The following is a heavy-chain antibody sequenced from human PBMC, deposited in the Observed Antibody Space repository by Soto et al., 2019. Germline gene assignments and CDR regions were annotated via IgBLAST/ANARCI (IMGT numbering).Heavy chain of an antibody. CDR1: GGTFSRYA. CDR3: ARDRQHYYDSSGYYPPPDNNWFDP. J-gene: IGHJ5*02. CDR2: IIPIFGTA. V-gene: IGHV1-69*13. Sequence: EASVKVSCKASGGTFSRYAISWVRQAPGQGLEWMGGIIPIFGTANYAQKFQGRVTITADESTSTAYMELSSLRSEDTAVYYCARDRQHYYDSSGYYPPPDNNWFDPWGQGTLVTVSP. D-gene: IGHD3-22*01.